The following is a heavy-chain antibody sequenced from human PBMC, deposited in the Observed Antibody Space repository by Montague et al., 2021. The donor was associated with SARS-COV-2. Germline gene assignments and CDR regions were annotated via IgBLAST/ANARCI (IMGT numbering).Heavy chain of an antibody. J-gene: IGHJ6*02. CDR3: ARIRCITIFGVVITPYYYGMDV. D-gene: IGHD3-3*01. Sequence: SETLSLTCTVSGGSISSSSYYWGWIRQPPGKGLEWIGSIYYSGSTYYNLSLKSRVTISVDTSKNQFSLKLSSVTAADTAVYYCARIRCITIFGVVITPYYYGMDVWGQGTTVTVSS. V-gene: IGHV4-39*07. CDR1: GGSISSSSYY. CDR2: IYYSGST.